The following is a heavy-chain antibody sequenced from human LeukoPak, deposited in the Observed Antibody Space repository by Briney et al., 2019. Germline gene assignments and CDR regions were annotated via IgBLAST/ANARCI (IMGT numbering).Heavy chain of an antibody. CDR3: ARVTMVRGVN. CDR2: IYSGGST. V-gene: IGHV3-53*04. CDR1: GFTFSSTW. D-gene: IGHD3-10*01. J-gene: IGHJ4*02. Sequence: PGGSLRLSCAASGFTFSSTWMSWVRQAPGEGLEWVSVIYSGGSTYYADSVKGRFTISRHNSKNTLYLQMNSLRAEDTAVYYCARVTMVRGVNWGQGTLVTVSS.